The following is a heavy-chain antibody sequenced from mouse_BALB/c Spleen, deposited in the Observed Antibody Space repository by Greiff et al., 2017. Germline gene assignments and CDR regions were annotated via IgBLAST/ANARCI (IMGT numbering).Heavy chain of an antibody. V-gene: IGHV1-69*02. J-gene: IGHJ3*01. CDR3: ARGYGNSFAY. CDR2: IDPSDSET. Sequence: QAQLQQPGAELVKPGAPVKLSCKASGYTFTSYWMNWVKQRPGRGLEWIGRIDPSDSETHYNQKFKDKATLTVDKSSSTAYIQLSSLTSEDSAVYYCARGYGNSFAYWGQGTLVTVSA. CDR1: GYTFTSYW. D-gene: IGHD2-10*02.